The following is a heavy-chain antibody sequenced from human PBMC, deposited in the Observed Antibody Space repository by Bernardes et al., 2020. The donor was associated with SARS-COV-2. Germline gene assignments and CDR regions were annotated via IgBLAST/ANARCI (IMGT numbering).Heavy chain of an antibody. CDR2: ISGSGGST. V-gene: IGHV3-23*01. CDR3: AIGRTWTQYDY. CDR1: GFTFSSYA. D-gene: IGHD5-12*01. Sequence: GGSLRLSCAASGFTFSSYAMTWVRQAPGKGLEWVSGISGSGGSTYYADSVKGRFTISRDNSKNTLYLQMNSLRAEDTAVYYCAIGRTWTQYDYWGQGTLVTVSS. J-gene: IGHJ4*02.